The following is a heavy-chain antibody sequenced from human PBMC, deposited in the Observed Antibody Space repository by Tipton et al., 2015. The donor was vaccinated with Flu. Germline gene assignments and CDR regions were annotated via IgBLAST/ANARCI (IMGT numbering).Heavy chain of an antibody. CDR3: ARDSGAYPLRFAP. CDR1: GIPMRSGIQS. J-gene: IGHJ5*02. CDR2: TYTNGAT. D-gene: IGHD2-15*01. Sequence: TLSLTCSVSGIPMRSGIQSWGWIRQSAGKGLEWTGLTYTNGATTYNPSLKSRVTISIDTSKNHLSLTLTSVTAADTAVYYCARDSGAYPLRFAPRGRGTLVTVSS. V-gene: IGHV4-61*02.